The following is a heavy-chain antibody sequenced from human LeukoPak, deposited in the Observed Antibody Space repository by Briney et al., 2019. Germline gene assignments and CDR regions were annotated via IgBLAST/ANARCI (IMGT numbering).Heavy chain of an antibody. D-gene: IGHD1-14*01. Sequence: PSETLSLTCAVYGGPFNGYYWSWIRQPPGKGLEWIGEINHSGSTNYNPSLKSRVTVSVDTSKNQLSLKLSSVTAADTAVYYCARDHVRFIRRRNNVFDIWGQGTMVTVSS. CDR2: INHSGST. CDR1: GGPFNGYY. V-gene: IGHV4-34*01. J-gene: IGHJ3*02. CDR3: ARDHVRFIRRRNNVFDI.